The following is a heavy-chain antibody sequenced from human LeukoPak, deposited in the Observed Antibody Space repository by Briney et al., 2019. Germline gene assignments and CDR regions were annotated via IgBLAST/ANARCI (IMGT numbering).Heavy chain of an antibody. J-gene: IGHJ4*02. V-gene: IGHV3-7*02. CDR3: VTYASMGY. Sequence: GGSQRLSCVVSGFTFTSSWMSWARQAPGKGLDWVANIKQDGSEKHYVDSVKGRFTVSRDNAKNSLYLEMNSLRAEDTGVYYCVTYASMGYWGQGTLVTVSS. D-gene: IGHD2-8*01. CDR1: GFTFTSSW. CDR2: IKQDGSEK.